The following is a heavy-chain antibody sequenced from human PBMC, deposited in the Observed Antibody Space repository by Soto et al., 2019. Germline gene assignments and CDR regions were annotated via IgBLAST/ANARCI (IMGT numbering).Heavy chain of an antibody. CDR1: GFTFSSYW. J-gene: IGHJ4*02. CDR3: AREVRVGATLGLFDY. CDR2: IKQDGSEK. V-gene: IGHV3-7*01. D-gene: IGHD1-26*01. Sequence: HPGGSLRLSCAASGFTFSSYWMSWVRQAPGKGLEWVANIKQDGSEKYYVDSVKGRFTISRDNAKNSLYLQMNSLRAEDTAVYYCAREVRVGATLGLFDYWGQGTPVTVSS.